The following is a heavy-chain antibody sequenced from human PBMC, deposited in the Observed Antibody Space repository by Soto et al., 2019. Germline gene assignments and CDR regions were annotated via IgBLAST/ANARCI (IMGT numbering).Heavy chain of an antibody. V-gene: IGHV1-69*13. J-gene: IGHJ6*02. CDR2: IIPIFGTA. CDR3: AAPTRRYSSGWYGFGSSNYYYYYGMDV. Sequence: SVKVSCKASGGTFSSYAISWVRQAPGQGLEWMGGIIPIFGTANYAQKFQGRVTITADESTSTAYMELSSLRSEDTAVYYCAAPTRRYSSGWYGFGSSNYYYYYGMDVWGQGTTVTVSS. CDR1: GGTFSSYA. D-gene: IGHD6-19*01.